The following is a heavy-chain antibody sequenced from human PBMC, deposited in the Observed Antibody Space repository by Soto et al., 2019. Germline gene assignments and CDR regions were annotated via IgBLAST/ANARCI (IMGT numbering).Heavy chain of an antibody. Sequence: EVHLVESGGGLIQPGGSLRLSCAGSGFTVSGNYMSWVRRAPGKGLECGSILYFTGDASYADSVKGRFTVSGDNSRNTLFLQMNSLRAEDTAVYYCARPYYSDWGMDVWGQGTTVTVSS. D-gene: IGHD3-10*01. J-gene: IGHJ6*02. CDR2: LYFTGDA. V-gene: IGHV3-53*01. CDR1: GFTVSGNY. CDR3: ARPYYSDWGMDV.